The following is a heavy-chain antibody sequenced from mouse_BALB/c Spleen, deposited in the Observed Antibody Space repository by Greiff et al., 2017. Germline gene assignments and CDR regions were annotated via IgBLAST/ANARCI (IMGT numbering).Heavy chain of an antibody. V-gene: IGHV3-2*02. J-gene: IGHJ2*01. Sequence: EVKLQESGPGLVKPSQSLSLTCTVTGYSITSDYAWNWIRQFPGNKLEWMGYISYSGSTSYNPSLKSRISITRDTSKNQFFLQLNSVTTEDTATYYCARSEYYGTLYFDYWGQGTTLTVSS. CDR1: GYSITSDYA. D-gene: IGHD1-1*01. CDR3: ARSEYYGTLYFDY. CDR2: ISYSGST.